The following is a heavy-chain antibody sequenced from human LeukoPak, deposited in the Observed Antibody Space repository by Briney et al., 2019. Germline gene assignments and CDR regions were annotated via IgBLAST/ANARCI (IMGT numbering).Heavy chain of an antibody. CDR1: GFTFTAYY. Sequence: GASVKVSCKASGFTFTAYYLYWVWQAPGQGLECVGFINLNNGATGYAQNFQGRVTMTRDTSISTAFMELSSLRSDDTAVYYCARDGDSTAPDFDFWGQGALVTVSS. CDR2: INLNNGAT. D-gene: IGHD2-21*02. CDR3: ARDGDSTAPDFDF. V-gene: IGHV1-2*02. J-gene: IGHJ4*02.